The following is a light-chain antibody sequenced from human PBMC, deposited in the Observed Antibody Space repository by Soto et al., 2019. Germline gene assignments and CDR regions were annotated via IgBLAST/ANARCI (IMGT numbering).Light chain of an antibody. CDR2: DAS. CDR3: QHYNNWPLT. CDR1: QSVSNH. V-gene: IGKV3-15*01. J-gene: IGKJ4*01. Sequence: EIVMTQSPATLSVSPGERATLSCRASQSVSNHLSWYQQTPGQAPSLLIYDASTRAAGIPARFCGSGSATEFTLTISSLQYDEFAVDYCQHYNNWPLTFGGGTKVEIK.